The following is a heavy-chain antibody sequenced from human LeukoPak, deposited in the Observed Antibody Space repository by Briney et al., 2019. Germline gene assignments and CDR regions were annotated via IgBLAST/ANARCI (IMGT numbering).Heavy chain of an antibody. CDR3: ARAALRATPLPFDY. CDR1: GYTFTGYY. D-gene: IGHD4-17*01. Sequence: ASVKVSCKASGYTFTGYYMHWVRQAPGQGLEWMGWINPNSGGTNYAQKFQGRVTMTRDTSISTAYMELSRLRSDDTAIYYCARAALRATPLPFDYWGQGTLVTVSS. V-gene: IGHV1-2*02. CDR2: INPNSGGT. J-gene: IGHJ4*02.